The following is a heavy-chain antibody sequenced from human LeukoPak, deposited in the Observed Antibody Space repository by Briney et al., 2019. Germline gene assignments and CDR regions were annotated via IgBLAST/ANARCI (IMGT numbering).Heavy chain of an antibody. CDR2: TYSRSKWYN. Sequence: SQTLSLTCAISGDSVSSNSAAWHWIRQSPSRGLEWLGSTYSRSKWYNDYAVSVKSRITINPDTSKNQFSLQLNSVTPEDTAVYYCAKAVSSSSWYKGYYYYYMDVWGKGTTVTVSS. V-gene: IGHV6-1*01. D-gene: IGHD6-13*01. CDR3: AKAVSSSSWYKGYYYYYMDV. CDR1: GDSVSSNSAA. J-gene: IGHJ6*03.